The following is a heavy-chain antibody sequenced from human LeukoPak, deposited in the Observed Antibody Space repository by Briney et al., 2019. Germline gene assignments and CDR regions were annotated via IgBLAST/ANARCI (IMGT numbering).Heavy chain of an antibody. D-gene: IGHD3-10*01. Sequence: GASVKVSCKVSGYTLTELSMHWVRQAPGKGLEWMRGFDPEDGETIYAQKFQGRVTMTEDTSTDTAYMELSSLRSEDTAVYYCAAGITMVRGVMPHFDYWGQGTLVTVSS. CDR2: FDPEDGET. V-gene: IGHV1-24*01. J-gene: IGHJ4*02. CDR1: GYTLTELS. CDR3: AAGITMVRGVMPHFDY.